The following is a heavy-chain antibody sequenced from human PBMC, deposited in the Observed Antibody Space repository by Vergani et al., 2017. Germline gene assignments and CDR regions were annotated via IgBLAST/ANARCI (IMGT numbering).Heavy chain of an antibody. CDR2: ISNDGRHT. CDR3: RGEMDV. J-gene: IGHJ6*04. V-gene: IGHV3-30*04. CDR1: GFIFQNYT. Sequence: QVNLVGSGAGVVQPGRSLRLSCATYGFIFQNYTMHWVRQAPGKGLEWVALISNDGRHTYYADSVRGRFSISRDNSKNTLYLQMNSLRTEDTANYYCRGEMDVWGKGTTVTVSS.